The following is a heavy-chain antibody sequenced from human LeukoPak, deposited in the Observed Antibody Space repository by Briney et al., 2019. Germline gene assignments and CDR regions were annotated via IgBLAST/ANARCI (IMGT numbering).Heavy chain of an antibody. CDR2: IYTSASYI. J-gene: IGHJ3*01. V-gene: IGHV3-48*03. CDR3: ARDLYGSRGDAFDL. Sequence: PGGALRLSRAASGFTFSSYEMNWVRQAPGKGLEWVSYIYTSASYIYYADSVKGRFAISRDNAKNSLYLQMNSLSAEDTAVYYCARDLYGSRGDAFDLWGQGTMVTVSS. D-gene: IGHD3-10*01. CDR1: GFTFSSYE.